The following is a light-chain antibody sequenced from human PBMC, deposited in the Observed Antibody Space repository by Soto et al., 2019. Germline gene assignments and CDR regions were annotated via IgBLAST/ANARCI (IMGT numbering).Light chain of an antibody. CDR2: EVS. J-gene: IGLJ2*01. CDR1: SSDVGGYNY. V-gene: IGLV2-14*01. Sequence: QSALTQPASVSGSSGQSITISCTGTSSDVGGYNYVSWYQQHPGKAPKLMISEVSNRPSGVSNRFSGSKSGNTASLTISGLQAEDEADYYCTSYTSRSTLVVFGGGTKLT. CDR3: TSYTSRSTLVV.